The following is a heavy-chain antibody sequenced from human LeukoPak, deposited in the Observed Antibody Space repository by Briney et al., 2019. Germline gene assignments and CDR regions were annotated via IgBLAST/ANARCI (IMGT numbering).Heavy chain of an antibody. J-gene: IGHJ4*02. CDR1: GFIFSGYW. CDR2: IKVDGSEK. CDR3: ARRGSTDY. Sequence: GGSLRLSCVASGFIFSGYWMTWVRQAPGKGLEWVANIKVDGSEKYYADFVKGRFTISRDNAKNSLDLQMNSLRAEDTAVYYCARRGSTDYWGQGTLVTVSS. D-gene: IGHD2/OR15-2a*01. V-gene: IGHV3-7*03.